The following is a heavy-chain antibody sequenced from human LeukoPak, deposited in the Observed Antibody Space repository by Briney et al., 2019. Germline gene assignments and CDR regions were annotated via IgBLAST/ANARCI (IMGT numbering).Heavy chain of an antibody. D-gene: IGHD6-13*01. V-gene: IGHV4-31*03. CDR3: ARGNGYSSSWYDYYYYYYGMDV. CDR2: IYYSGST. CDR1: GGSISSGGYY. Sequence: PSQTLSLTCTVSGGSISSGGYYWSWIRQHPGKGLEWIGYIYYSGSTYYNPSLKSRVTISVDTSKNQFSLKLSSVTAADTAVYYCARGNGYSSSWYDYYYYYYGMDVWGRGTTVTVSS. J-gene: IGHJ6*02.